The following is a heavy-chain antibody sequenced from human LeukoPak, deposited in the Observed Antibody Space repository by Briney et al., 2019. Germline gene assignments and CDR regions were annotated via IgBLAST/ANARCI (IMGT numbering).Heavy chain of an antibody. V-gene: IGHV3-7*01. CDR2: IKQDGNEK. D-gene: IGHD3-10*01. Sequence: PGGSLRLSCAASGFTFIRYWMNWVRQAPGKGLEWVANIKQDGNEKNYVDSVRGRFSISRDNAKNSLYLKMDSLRAEDTAVYYCAKEGAYSIITYDSWGQGALVTVSS. CDR3: AKEGAYSIITYDS. J-gene: IGHJ5*01. CDR1: GFTFIRYW.